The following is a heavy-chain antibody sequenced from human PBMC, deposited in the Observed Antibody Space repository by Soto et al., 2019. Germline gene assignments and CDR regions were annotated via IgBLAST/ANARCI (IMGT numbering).Heavy chain of an antibody. Sequence: VQLLASGGGLVQPGGSLRLSCVVSGVTFTSYGVTWVRQAPGKGLEWVCGFSGGSGATHYRDSVKGRFTISRDDSMSKVYMEMNSIGVDDTAVYYCVKWNGYGDYWGQGTLVSVSS. V-gene: IGHV3-23*01. D-gene: IGHD1-1*01. CDR3: VKWNGYGDY. CDR2: FSGGSGAT. J-gene: IGHJ4*02. CDR1: GVTFTSYG.